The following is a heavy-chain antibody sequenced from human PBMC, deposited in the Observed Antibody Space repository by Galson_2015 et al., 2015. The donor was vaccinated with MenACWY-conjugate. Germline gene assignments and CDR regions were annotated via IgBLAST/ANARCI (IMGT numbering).Heavy chain of an antibody. D-gene: IGHD2-2*01. CDR3: AKGSTSFKGAFDF. J-gene: IGHJ3*01. Sequence: SLRLSCAASGFTFSSYAMSWVRQAPGKGLEWVSAITGSGGSTYYADSVKGRFTISRDNSKNTLYLQMNSLRAEDTAVYYCAKGSTSFKGAFDFWGQGTMVTVSS. CDR2: ITGSGGST. V-gene: IGHV3-23*01. CDR1: GFTFSSYA.